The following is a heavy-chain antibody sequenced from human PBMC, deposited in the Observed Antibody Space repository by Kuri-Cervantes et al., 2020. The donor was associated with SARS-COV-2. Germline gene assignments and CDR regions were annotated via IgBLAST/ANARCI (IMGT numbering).Heavy chain of an antibody. CDR1: GHSFTSYW. V-gene: IGHV5-10-1*01. CDR3: ARHDKDSSGYRTGWFDP. J-gene: IGHJ5*02. CDR2: IDPSDSYT. D-gene: IGHD3-22*01. Sequence: GESLKISCKGSGHSFTSYWIGWVRQMPGKGLEWMGRIDPSDSYTNYSPSFQGHVTISADKSISTAYLQWSSLKASDTAMCYCARHDKDSSGYRTGWFDPWGQGTLVTVSS.